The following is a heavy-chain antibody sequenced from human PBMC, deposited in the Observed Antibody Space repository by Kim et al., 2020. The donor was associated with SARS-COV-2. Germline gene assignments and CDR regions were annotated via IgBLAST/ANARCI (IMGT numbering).Heavy chain of an antibody. J-gene: IGHJ4*02. Sequence: GGSLRLSCAASGFTFSSYAMSWVRQAPGKGLEWVSAISGSGGSTYYADSVKGWFTISRDNSKNTLYLQMNSLRAEDTAVYYCAKDRPTFTIFGVVTFDYWGQGTLVTVSS. CDR2: ISGSGGST. D-gene: IGHD3-3*01. CDR1: GFTFSSYA. CDR3: AKDRPTFTIFGVVTFDY. V-gene: IGHV3-23*01.